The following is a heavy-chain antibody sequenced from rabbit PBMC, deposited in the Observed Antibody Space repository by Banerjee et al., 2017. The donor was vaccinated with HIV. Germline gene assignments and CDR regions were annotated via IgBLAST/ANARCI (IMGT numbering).Heavy chain of an antibody. Sequence: QEQLKETGGGLVQPGGSLTLSCKASGIDFSSYYYMCWVRQAPGRGLEWIGCIYTDNDSTSYANWAKGRFTISRTSSTTVTLQMTSLTAADTATYFCARDGYAGYGPLYYFNLWGPGTLVTVS. D-gene: IGHD7-1*01. CDR2: IYTDNDST. CDR1: GIDFSSYYY. V-gene: IGHV1S45*01. J-gene: IGHJ4*01. CDR3: ARDGYAGYGPLYYFNL.